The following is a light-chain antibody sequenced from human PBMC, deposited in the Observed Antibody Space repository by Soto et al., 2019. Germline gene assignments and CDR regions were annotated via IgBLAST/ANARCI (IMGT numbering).Light chain of an antibody. CDR2: KAS. CDR3: QQYNDNWT. V-gene: IGKV1-5*03. Sequence: HMTHSPSTLSASVGDRVTITCRASQSISSWLAWYQQKPGTAPKLLIYKASTLQSGVPSRFSGSGSGTEFTLTISSLQPDDSATYYCQQYNDNWTFGQGTKVDIK. J-gene: IGKJ1*01. CDR1: QSISSW.